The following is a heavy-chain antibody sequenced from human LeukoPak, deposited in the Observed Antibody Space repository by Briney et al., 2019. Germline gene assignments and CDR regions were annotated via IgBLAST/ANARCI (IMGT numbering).Heavy chain of an antibody. CDR1: GFTFSSYA. Sequence: QPGRSLRLSCAASGFTFSSYAMHWVRQAPGKGLEWVAFISYDGSNKYYADSVKGQFTISRDNSKNTLFLQMNSLRAEDTAVYYCARNAYSSDWSGDFDYWGQGTLVTVSS. D-gene: IGHD6-19*01. V-gene: IGHV3-30*04. J-gene: IGHJ4*02. CDR3: ARNAYSSDWSGDFDY. CDR2: ISYDGSNK.